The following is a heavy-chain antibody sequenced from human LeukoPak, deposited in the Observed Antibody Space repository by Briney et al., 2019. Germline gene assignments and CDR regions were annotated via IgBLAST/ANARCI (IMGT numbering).Heavy chain of an antibody. CDR2: ISGSGGSI. J-gene: IGHJ4*02. CDR1: GFTLSTNA. Sequence: GGSLRLSCLTSGFTLSTNAMSWVRQAPGRGLEWVSSISGSGGSIYYADSVKGRFTISRDNSKNTLYLQMNSLRAEDTAVYYCARGSTYYDSSGQVPFDYWGQGTLVTVSS. V-gene: IGHV3-23*01. CDR3: ARGSTYYDSSGQVPFDY. D-gene: IGHD3-22*01.